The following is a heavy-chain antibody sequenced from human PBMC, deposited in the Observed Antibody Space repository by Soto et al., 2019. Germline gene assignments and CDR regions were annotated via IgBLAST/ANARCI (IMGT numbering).Heavy chain of an antibody. V-gene: IGHV3-30*18. D-gene: IGHD2-21*02. J-gene: IGHJ6*02. CDR3: AKVAQGDPLISDYGMDV. CDR1: GFPFSSYG. Sequence: GGSLRLSCAASGFPFSSYGMHWVRRAPGKGLEWVAVISYDGSNKYYADSVKGRFTGSRDNSKNTLYLQMNSLRAEDTAVYFCAKVAQGDPLISDYGMDVWGQGTTVTVSS. CDR2: ISYDGSNK.